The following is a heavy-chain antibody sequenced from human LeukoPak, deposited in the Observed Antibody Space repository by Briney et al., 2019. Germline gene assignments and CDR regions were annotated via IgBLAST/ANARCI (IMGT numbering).Heavy chain of an antibody. CDR2: IYHSGST. J-gene: IGHJ6*03. CDR3: ATGYYMDV. V-gene: IGHV4-38-2*02. CDR1: GYSISSGYY. Sequence: KPSETLSLTCTVSGYSISSGYYWGWIRQPPGKGLEWIGSIYHSGSTYYNPSLKSRVTISVDTSKNQFSLKLSSVTAADTAVYYCATGYYMDVWGKGTTVTVSS.